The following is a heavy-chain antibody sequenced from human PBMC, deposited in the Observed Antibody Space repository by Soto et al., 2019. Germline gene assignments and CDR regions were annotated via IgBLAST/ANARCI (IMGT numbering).Heavy chain of an antibody. CDR1: GGSFSGYY. J-gene: IGHJ4*02. V-gene: IGHV4-34*01. CDR2: INHSGNT. Sequence: SETLSLTCAVYGGSFSGYYWSWIRQPPGKGLEWIGEINHSGNTNYNPSLKSRVTISVDKSKNQFSLKLMSLSAADTAVYYCGRLEGLATISYYFDYWGQGALVTVSS. CDR3: GRLEGLATISYYFDY. D-gene: IGHD3-9*01.